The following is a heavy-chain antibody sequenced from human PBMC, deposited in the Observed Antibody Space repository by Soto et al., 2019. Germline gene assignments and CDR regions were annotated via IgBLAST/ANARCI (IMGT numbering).Heavy chain of an antibody. CDR2: ISAYNGTT. CDR1: GYTFTSYG. V-gene: IGHV1-18*04. CDR3: AREMPPPYYYDSSGYPLDY. Sequence: GASVKVSCKASGYTFTSYGISWVRQAPGQGLEWMGWISAYNGTTNYAHKLQRRVTMTTDTSTSTADMELRSLRSNDTAVYYCAREMPPPYYYDSSGYPLDYWGQGTLVTVSS. J-gene: IGHJ4*02. D-gene: IGHD3-22*01.